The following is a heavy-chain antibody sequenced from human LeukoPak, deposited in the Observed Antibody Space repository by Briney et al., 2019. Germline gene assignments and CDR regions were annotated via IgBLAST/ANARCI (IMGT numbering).Heavy chain of an antibody. V-gene: IGHV3-72*01. CDR3: ARIYYYDSSGPADY. CDR2: TRNKANSYTT. J-gene: IGHJ4*02. D-gene: IGHD3-22*01. Sequence: GGSLRLSCAASGFTFSDHYMGWVRQAPGKGLEWVGRTRNKANSYTTEYAASVKGRFTISRDDSKNSLYLQMNSLKTEDTAVYYCARIYYYDSSGPADYWGQGTLVTVSS. CDR1: GFTFSDHY.